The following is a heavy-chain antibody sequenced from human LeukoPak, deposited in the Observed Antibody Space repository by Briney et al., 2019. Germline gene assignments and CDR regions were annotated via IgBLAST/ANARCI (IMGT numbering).Heavy chain of an antibody. Sequence: GGSLRLSRVVSGFTVSNNYMSWVRQAPRKGLEWVSLIYSGGSTYYADSVKGRFTISRDNSKNTAYLQMNSLRAEDTAMYYCARRDDHNGRDYWGQGTLVTVSS. CDR3: ARRDDHNGRDY. CDR1: GFTVSNNY. D-gene: IGHD5-24*01. V-gene: IGHV3-53*01. J-gene: IGHJ4*02. CDR2: IYSGGST.